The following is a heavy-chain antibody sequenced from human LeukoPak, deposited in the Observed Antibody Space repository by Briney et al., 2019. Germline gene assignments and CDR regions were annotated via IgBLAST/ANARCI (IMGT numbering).Heavy chain of an antibody. D-gene: IGHD1-26*01. CDR3: AKSLHSGSYYGRGPFDY. CDR1: GFTFSSYA. J-gene: IGHJ4*02. CDR2: ICDIGGTT. V-gene: IGHV3-23*01. Sequence: GGSLRLSCAASGFTFSSYAMSWVRQAPGEGLEWVSGICDIGGTTHYPDSVKGRFTISRDNSKDTLYMQMNSVSPDDKAVYYCAKSLHSGSYYGRGPFDYWGQGTLVTVSS.